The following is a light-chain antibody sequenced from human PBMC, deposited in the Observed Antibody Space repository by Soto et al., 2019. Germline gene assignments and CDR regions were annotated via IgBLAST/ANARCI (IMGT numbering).Light chain of an antibody. CDR2: DVS. V-gene: IGLV2-14*01. Sequence: QSVLTQPASVSGSPGQSITISCTGTSSDFCGYNYVSWYQQHPGKAPKLMIYDVSNRPSGVSNRFSGSKSGNTAFLTISGLQAEDEADYYCSSYTSSIYVFGTGTKVTVL. CDR3: SSYTSSIYV. CDR1: SSDFCGYNY. J-gene: IGLJ1*01.